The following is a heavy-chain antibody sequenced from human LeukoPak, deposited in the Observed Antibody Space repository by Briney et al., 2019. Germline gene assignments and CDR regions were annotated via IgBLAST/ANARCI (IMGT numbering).Heavy chain of an antibody. Sequence: GESLKISCKGSGYKFTSYWTGWVRQMPGKGLEWMGIIYPGDSDTTYSPSFQGQVTISADKSISTAYLQWSSLKTSDTAVYYCARHYYDSNGYYYLDYWGQGTLVTVSS. CDR3: ARHYYDSNGYYYLDY. CDR2: IYPGDSDT. V-gene: IGHV5-51*01. CDR1: GYKFTSYW. D-gene: IGHD3-22*01. J-gene: IGHJ4*02.